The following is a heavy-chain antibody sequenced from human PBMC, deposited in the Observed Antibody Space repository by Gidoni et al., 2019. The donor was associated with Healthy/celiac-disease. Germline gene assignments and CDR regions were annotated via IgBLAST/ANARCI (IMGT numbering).Heavy chain of an antibody. CDR2: IYHSGST. CDR3: ARVYSSGWYRAHFQH. CDR1: GGSISSSNW. D-gene: IGHD6-19*01. J-gene: IGHJ1*01. Sequence: SLTCAVSGGSISSSNWWSWVRQPPGKGLEWIGEIYHSGSTNYNPSLKSRVTISVDKSKNQFSLKLSSVTAADTAVYYCARVYSSGWYRAHFQHWGQGTLVTVSS. V-gene: IGHV4-4*02.